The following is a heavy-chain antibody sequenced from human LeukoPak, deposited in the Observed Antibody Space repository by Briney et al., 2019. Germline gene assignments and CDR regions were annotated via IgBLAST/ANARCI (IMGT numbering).Heavy chain of an antibody. J-gene: IGHJ4*02. V-gene: IGHV4-39*01. CDR3: ARTRYYYGSRSYGAPYYFNY. CDR2: IYYSGST. D-gene: IGHD3-10*01. CDR1: GGSISSSSYY. Sequence: SETLSLTCTVSGGSISSSSYYWGWIRQPPGKGLEWIGSIYYSGSTYYNPSLKSRVTISVDTSKNQFSLKLSSVTAADTAVYYCARTRYYYGSRSYGAPYYFNYWGQGTLVTVSS.